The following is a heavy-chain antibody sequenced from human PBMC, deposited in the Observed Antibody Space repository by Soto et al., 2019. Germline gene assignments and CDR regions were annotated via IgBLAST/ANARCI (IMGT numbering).Heavy chain of an antibody. Sequence: QVQLVESGGDLVKPGGSLRLSCVASGFTFSDYYMSWIRQAPGMGQEWISYIDTSGRTIYYADSVKGRFTISRDNAKNSLSLQMNSLRAEDTAVYYCASMPYCGDECYYDYWGQGILVTVSS. V-gene: IGHV3-11*01. J-gene: IGHJ4*02. CDR2: IDTSGRTI. D-gene: IGHD2-21*01. CDR1: GFTFSDYY. CDR3: ASMPYCGDECYYDY.